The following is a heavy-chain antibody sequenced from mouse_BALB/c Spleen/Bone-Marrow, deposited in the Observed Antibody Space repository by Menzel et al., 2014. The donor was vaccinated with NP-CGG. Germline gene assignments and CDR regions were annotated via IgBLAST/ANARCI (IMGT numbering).Heavy chain of an antibody. CDR3: ARRDDGYVFFDY. Sequence: QVQLQQSGAELARPGASVKMSCRASGHTFTTYTIHWVRQRPGQGLEWIGYINPSSGYTNYNQKFKDKATLTADKSSSTAYKQLSSLTSEDSAVYYCARRDDGYVFFDYWGQGTTPTVSS. V-gene: IGHV1-4*01. J-gene: IGHJ2*01. D-gene: IGHD2-3*01. CDR2: INPSSGYT. CDR1: GHTFTTYT.